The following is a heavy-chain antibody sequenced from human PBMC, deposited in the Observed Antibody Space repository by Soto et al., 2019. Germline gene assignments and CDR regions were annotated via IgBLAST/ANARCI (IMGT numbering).Heavy chain of an antibody. CDR2: INHSGST. Sequence: SETLSLTCAVYGGSFSGYYWSWIRQPPGKGLEWIGEINHSGSTNYNPSLKSRVTISVDTSKNQFSLKLSSVTAADTAVYYCARGRSYGYSSSWYRYFDYWGQGTLVTVSS. D-gene: IGHD6-13*01. J-gene: IGHJ4*02. CDR3: ARGRSYGYSSSWYRYFDY. CDR1: GGSFSGYY. V-gene: IGHV4-34*01.